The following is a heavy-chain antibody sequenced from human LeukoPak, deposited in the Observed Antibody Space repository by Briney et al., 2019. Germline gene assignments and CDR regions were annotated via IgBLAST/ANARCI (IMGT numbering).Heavy chain of an antibody. Sequence: PSETLSLTCAVSGGSITSSTWWTWVRQPPGKGLEWIGEVFYSGSTNSNPSLKSRLTMSVDESKHEFSLRLTAVTAADTAVYYCASGGLVSRYLDHWGQRAMVNVSP. CDR2: VFYSGST. J-gene: IGHJ4*02. D-gene: IGHD3-9*01. CDR1: GGSITSSTW. V-gene: IGHV4-4*02. CDR3: ASGGLVSRYLDH.